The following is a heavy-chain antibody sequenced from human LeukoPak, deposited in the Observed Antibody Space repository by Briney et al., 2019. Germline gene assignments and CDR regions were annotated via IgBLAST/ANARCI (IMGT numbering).Heavy chain of an antibody. V-gene: IGHV3-21*01. Sequence: PGGSLRLSCAASGFTFSSYSMNWVRQAPGKGLEWVSSISSSSSYIYYADSVKGRFTISRDNAKNTLYLQMDSLRADDTAVYYCTTLQRWLQPSDAIDIWGQGTMVTVSS. CDR2: ISSSSSYI. D-gene: IGHD5-24*01. CDR1: GFTFSSYS. CDR3: TTLQRWLQPSDAIDI. J-gene: IGHJ3*02.